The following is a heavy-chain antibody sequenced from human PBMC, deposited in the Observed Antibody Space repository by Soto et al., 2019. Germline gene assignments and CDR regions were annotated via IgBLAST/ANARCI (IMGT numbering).Heavy chain of an antibody. J-gene: IGHJ5*02. D-gene: IGHD2-21*02. V-gene: IGHV3-9*01. CDR1: GFTFDDNA. Sequence: GGSLRLSCAVSGFTFDDNAMHWVRQAPEKGLEWVSGINWKSDIGYADSVKGRFTISRDNAENSLYLQMNSLRAEDTALYYCARDMGAYCGGDCHNWFDPWGQGTLVTVSS. CDR2: INWKSDI. CDR3: ARDMGAYCGGDCHNWFDP.